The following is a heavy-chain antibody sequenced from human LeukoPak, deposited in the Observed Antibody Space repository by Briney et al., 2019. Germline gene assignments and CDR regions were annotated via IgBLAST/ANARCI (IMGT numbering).Heavy chain of an antibody. Sequence: PSETLSLTCAVYGGSFSGYYWSWIRQPPGKGLEWIGEINHSGSTNYNPSLKSRVTISVDTSKNQFSLKLSSVTAADTAVYYCARGRRGVVVVAARNWFDPWGQGTLVTVSS. CDR1: GGSFSGYY. J-gene: IGHJ5*02. CDR2: INHSGST. D-gene: IGHD2-15*01. CDR3: ARGRRGVVVVAARNWFDP. V-gene: IGHV4-34*01.